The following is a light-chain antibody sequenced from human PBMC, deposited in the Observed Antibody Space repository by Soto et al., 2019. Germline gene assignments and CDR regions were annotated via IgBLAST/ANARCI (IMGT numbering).Light chain of an antibody. CDR1: SSNIGNNY. V-gene: IGLV1-51*01. CDR2: DNN. CDR3: GTWDSSLSAVV. J-gene: IGLJ2*01. Sequence: QSVLTQPPSVSAAPGQKVTISCSGSSSNIGNNYVSWYQQLPGTAPKLLIYDNNKRPSGIPARFSGSKSGTSATLGITALQTGDEADYYCGTWDSSLSAVVFGGGTQLTVL.